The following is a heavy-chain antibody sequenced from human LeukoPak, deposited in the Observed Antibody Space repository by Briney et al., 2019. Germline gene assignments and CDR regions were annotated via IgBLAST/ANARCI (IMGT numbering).Heavy chain of an antibody. CDR1: GFRGLSSFSSFA. CDR2: ISSSSSTI. CDR3: ARDWVELDGSFDAFDI. Sequence: GGSLRLSCEASGFRGLSSFSSFAMHWVRQAPGKGLEWVSYISSSSSTIYYADSVKGRFTISRDNAKNSLYLQMNSLRAEDTAVYYCARDWVELDGSFDAFDIWGQGTMVTVSS. J-gene: IGHJ3*02. D-gene: IGHD1-26*01. V-gene: IGHV3-48*04.